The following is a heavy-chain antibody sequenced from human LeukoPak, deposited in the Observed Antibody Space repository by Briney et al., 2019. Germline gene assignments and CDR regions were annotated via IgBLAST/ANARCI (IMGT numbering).Heavy chain of an antibody. CDR2: ICTSGST. J-gene: IGHJ4*02. CDR1: GGSISSYY. Sequence: SETLSLTRTVSGGSISSYYWSWIRQPAGKGLEWIGRICTSGSTNYNPSLKSRVTMSVDTSKNQFSLKLSSVTAADTAVYYCASSLPTTRGNLRFDYWGQGTLVTVSS. CDR3: ASSLPTTRGNLRFDY. D-gene: IGHD1-26*01. V-gene: IGHV4-4*07.